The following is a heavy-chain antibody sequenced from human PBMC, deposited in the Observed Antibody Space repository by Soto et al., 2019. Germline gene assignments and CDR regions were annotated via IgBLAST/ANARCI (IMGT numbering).Heavy chain of an antibody. CDR2: ISYDGSNK. CDR3: AKDFVYLADYGDYEVMDV. CDR1: GFTFSSYG. V-gene: IGHV3-30*18. D-gene: IGHD4-17*01. Sequence: PGGSLRLSCAASGFTFSSYGMHWVRQAPGKGLEWVAVISYDGSNKYYADSVKGRFTISRDNSKNTLYLQMNSLRAEDTAVYYCAKDFVYLADYGDYEVMDVWGQGTTVTVSS. J-gene: IGHJ6*02.